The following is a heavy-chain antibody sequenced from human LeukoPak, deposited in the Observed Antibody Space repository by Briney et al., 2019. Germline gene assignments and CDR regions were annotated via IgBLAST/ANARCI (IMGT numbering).Heavy chain of an antibody. V-gene: IGHV3-30*04. CDR1: GFTFSSYA. D-gene: IGHD3-3*01. CDR3: ARDFAYYYYGMDV. CDR2: ISYGGSNK. J-gene: IGHJ6*02. Sequence: GGSLRLSCAASGFTFSSYAMHWVRQAPGKGLEWVAVISYGGSNKYYADSVKGRFTISRDNSKNTLYLQMNSLRAEDTAVYYCARDFAYYYYGMDVWGQGTTVTVSS.